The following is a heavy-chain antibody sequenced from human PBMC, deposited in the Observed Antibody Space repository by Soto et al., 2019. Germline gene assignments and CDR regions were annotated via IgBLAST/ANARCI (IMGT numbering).Heavy chain of an antibody. CDR3: ARGAVSYYYDSSGYYPDAFDI. J-gene: IGHJ3*02. CDR1: GFTFSTYA. V-gene: IGHV3-23*01. Sequence: GGSLRLSCAASGFTFSTYAMTWVRQAPGKGLEWVSIISGSGGTTYYADSVKGRFTISRDNSKNTLYLQMNSLRADDTAVYYCARGAVSYYYDSSGYYPDAFDIWGQGTMVTV. CDR2: ISGSGGTT. D-gene: IGHD3-22*01.